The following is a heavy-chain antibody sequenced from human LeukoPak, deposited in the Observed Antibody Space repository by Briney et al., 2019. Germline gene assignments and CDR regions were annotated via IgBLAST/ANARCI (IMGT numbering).Heavy chain of an antibody. CDR3: ARDRGVRITIFGVVNGPEYMDV. V-gene: IGHV3-48*03. Sequence: GGSLRLSCAASGFTFSTYEMTWVRQAPGGGLEWVSYISSRGSVIHYTDSVKGRFTISRDNAKNSLYLQMNSLRAEDTAVYYCARDRGVRITIFGVVNGPEYMDVWGKGTTVTVSS. J-gene: IGHJ6*03. D-gene: IGHD3-3*01. CDR2: ISSRGSVI. CDR1: GFTFSTYE.